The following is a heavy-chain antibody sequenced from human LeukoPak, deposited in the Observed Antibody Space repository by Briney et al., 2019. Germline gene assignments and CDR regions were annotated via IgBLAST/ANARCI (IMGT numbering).Heavy chain of an antibody. CDR3: AKGSSSYGYFDY. CDR1: GFIFSSYA. D-gene: IGHD6-13*01. Sequence: PGGSLRLSCAASGFIFSSYAMSWVRQAPGKGLEWVSAISGSGGSTYYADSVKGRFTISRDNSKSTLYLQMNSLRAEDTAVYYCAKGSSSYGYFDYWGQGTLVTVSS. V-gene: IGHV3-23*01. CDR2: ISGSGGST. J-gene: IGHJ4*02.